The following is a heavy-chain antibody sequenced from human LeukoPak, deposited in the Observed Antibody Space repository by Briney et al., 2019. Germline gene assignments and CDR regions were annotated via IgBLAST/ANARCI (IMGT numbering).Heavy chain of an antibody. V-gene: IGHV4-59*01. CDR3: ARGGGDLDY. J-gene: IGHJ4*02. CDR1: GGSISSYY. D-gene: IGHD4-17*01. CDR2: IYYSGST. Sequence: SETLSLTCTVSGGSISSYYWSWIRQPPGKGLEWIGYIYYSGSTNYHPSLKSRVTISVDTSKNQFSLKLSSVTAADMAVYYCARGGGDLDYWGQGTLVTVSS.